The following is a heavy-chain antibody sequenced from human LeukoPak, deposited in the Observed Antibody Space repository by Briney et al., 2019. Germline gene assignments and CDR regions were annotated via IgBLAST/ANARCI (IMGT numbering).Heavy chain of an antibody. CDR2: ITSYNGNT. J-gene: IGHJ4*02. CDR3: ARDGDYSFDY. CDR1: GYTFTSYS. D-gene: IGHD4-17*01. V-gene: IGHV1-18*01. Sequence: ASVKVSCKASGYTFTSYSINWVRQAPGQGLEWMGWITSYNGNTNYAHKLQGRVTMTTDTSTSTAYMELRSLRSDDTAVYYCARDGDYSFDYWGQGTLVTVSS.